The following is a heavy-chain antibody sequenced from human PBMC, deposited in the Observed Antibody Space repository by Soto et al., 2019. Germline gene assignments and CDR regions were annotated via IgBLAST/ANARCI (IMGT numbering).Heavy chain of an antibody. D-gene: IGHD6-19*01. V-gene: IGHV1-69*02. CDR3: GRAGTPYYYGMDV. CDR2: IIPILGIA. CDR1: GGTFSSYT. Sequence: SVKVSCKASGGTFSSYTISWVRQAPGQGLEWMGRIIPILGIANYAQKFQGRVTITADKSTSTAYMELSSLRSEDTAVYYCGRAGTPYYYGMDVWGQGTTVTVSS. J-gene: IGHJ6*02.